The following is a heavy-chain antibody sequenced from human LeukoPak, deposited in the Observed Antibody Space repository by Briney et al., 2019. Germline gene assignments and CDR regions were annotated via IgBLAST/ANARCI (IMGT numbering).Heavy chain of an antibody. CDR3: GRDGQGSTPLDY. CDR2: ISADGSST. D-gene: IGHD1-26*01. J-gene: IGHJ4*02. Sequence: ETLSLTCAVSGGSISSSNWWSWVRQAPGRGLVWVSGISADGSSTRYADSVNGRFTISRDNDKNTLYLQMNSLRAEDTAVYYCGRDGQGSTPLDYWGQGTLVTVSS. V-gene: IGHV3-74*01. CDR1: GGSISSSNW.